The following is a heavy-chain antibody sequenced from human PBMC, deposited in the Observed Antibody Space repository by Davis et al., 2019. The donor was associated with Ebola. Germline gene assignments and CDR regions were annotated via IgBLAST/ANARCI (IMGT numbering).Heavy chain of an antibody. CDR3: VRTTYGAPEY. J-gene: IGHJ4*02. Sequence: GESLKISCVASGFTFSSHWMQWVRQTPGKGLVWVSRINTDGSFTDYADSVKGRFTISRDNAKSTLYLQMNSLTAEDTAVYYCVRTTYGAPEYWGQGTLVTVSS. CDR1: GFTFSSHW. D-gene: IGHD4-17*01. V-gene: IGHV3-74*01. CDR2: INTDGSFT.